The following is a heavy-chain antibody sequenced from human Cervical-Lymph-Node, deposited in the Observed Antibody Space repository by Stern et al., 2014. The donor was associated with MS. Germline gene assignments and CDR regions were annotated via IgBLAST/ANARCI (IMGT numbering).Heavy chain of an antibody. CDR2: IHYSGST. CDR1: GGSISGAAYY. CDR3: ARSDRLWGSFDY. D-gene: IGHD3-16*01. V-gene: IGHV4-31*03. J-gene: IGHJ4*02. Sequence: VQLQESSPGLVKPSQTLSLTCTVSGGSISGAAYYLSWIRQHPGKGLEWIGYIHYSGSTYYNPSLRSRVTISVDTSKNQFSLRLNSVTAADTALYYCARSDRLWGSFDYWGQGTLVTVSS.